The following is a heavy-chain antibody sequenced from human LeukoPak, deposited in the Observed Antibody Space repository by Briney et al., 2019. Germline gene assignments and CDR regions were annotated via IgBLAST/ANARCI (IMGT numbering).Heavy chain of an antibody. J-gene: IGHJ4*02. CDR2: ISADGSRI. CDR1: GFTFSSYE. Sequence: GGSLRLSCAASGFTFSSYEMNWVRQSAGKGLMWVSGISADGSRITYADSVKGRFTITRDNARSTLFLQMDSLRDEDAAVYYCVRGGGSSAHYYYFDYWGQGSLVTVS. D-gene: IGHD6-19*01. CDR3: VRGGGSSAHYYYFDY. V-gene: IGHV3-74*03.